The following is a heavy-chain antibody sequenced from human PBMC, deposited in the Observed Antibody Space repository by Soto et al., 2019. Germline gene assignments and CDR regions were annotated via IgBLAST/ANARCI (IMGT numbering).Heavy chain of an antibody. CDR1: GYPFSSYY. CDR2: INTSDGST. D-gene: IGHD3-16*01. J-gene: IGHJ4*02. CDR3: AREMYTIRGSPFDY. Sequence: GPVRVSFKASGYPFSSYYVHWVRQAPGQGLEWMGFINTSDGSTSYPQKFQGRVTMTRDTSTSTVYMEVSSLRSEDTAVYYCAREMYTIRGSPFDYWGQRTLVTVSS. V-gene: IGHV1-46*01.